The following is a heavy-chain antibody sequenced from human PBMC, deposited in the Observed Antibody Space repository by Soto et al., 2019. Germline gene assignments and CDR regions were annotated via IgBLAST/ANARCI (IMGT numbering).Heavy chain of an antibody. J-gene: IGHJ1*01. V-gene: IGHV1-69*13. CDR3: AREGDSSGYYPMSYFQH. CDR1: GGTFSSYA. Sequence: ASVKVSCKASGGTFSSYAISWVRQAPGQGLEWMGGIIPIFGTANYAQKFQGRVTITADESTSTAYMELSSLRSEDTAVYYCAREGDSSGYYPMSYFQHWGQGTLVTVSS. CDR2: IIPIFGTA. D-gene: IGHD3-22*01.